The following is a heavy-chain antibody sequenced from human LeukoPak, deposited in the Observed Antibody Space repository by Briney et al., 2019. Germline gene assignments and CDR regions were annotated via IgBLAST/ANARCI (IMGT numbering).Heavy chain of an antibody. J-gene: IGHJ4*02. CDR3: ARAADLVGATYFDY. CDR1: GGSISSSSYY. Sequence: SETLSLTCTVSGGSISSSSYYWGWIRQPPGKGLEWIGSIYYSGSTNYNPSLKSRVTISVDTSKNQFSLKLSSVTAADTAVYYCARAADLVGATYFDYWGQGTLVTVSS. D-gene: IGHD1-26*01. CDR2: IYYSGST. V-gene: IGHV4-39*07.